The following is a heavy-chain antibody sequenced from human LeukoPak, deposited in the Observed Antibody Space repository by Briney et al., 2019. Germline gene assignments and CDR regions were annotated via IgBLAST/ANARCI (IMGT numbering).Heavy chain of an antibody. Sequence: ASVKVSCKASGYTFTGYYMHWVRQAPGQGLEWMGWINPNSGGTNYAQKFQGRVTMTRDTPISTAYMELSRLRSDDTAVYYCARDLSLGYCSGGSCYSNDYWGQGTLVTVSS. CDR3: ARDLSLGYCSGGSCYSNDY. D-gene: IGHD2-15*01. V-gene: IGHV1-2*02. CDR2: INPNSGGT. CDR1: GYTFTGYY. J-gene: IGHJ4*02.